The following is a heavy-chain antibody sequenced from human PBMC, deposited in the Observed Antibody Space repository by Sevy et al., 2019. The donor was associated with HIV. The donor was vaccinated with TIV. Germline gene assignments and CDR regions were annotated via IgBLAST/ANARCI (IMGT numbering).Heavy chain of an antibody. CDR3: VKYRGLTQDFDY. Sequence: GGSLRLSCSASGFPFRSNIMGWVRQAPGKRLEYVSGITSNGLSTHYVPSVKGRFSISRDNSKNTMYLQMSSLRPEGTAVYYCVKYRGLTQDFDYWGQGTLVTVSS. CDR1: GFPFRSNI. V-gene: IGHV3-64D*06. J-gene: IGHJ4*02. D-gene: IGHD3-10*01. CDR2: ITSNGLST.